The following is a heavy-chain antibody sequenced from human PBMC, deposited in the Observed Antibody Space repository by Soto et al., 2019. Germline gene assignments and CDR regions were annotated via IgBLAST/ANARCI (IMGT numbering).Heavy chain of an antibody. J-gene: IGHJ5*02. CDR1: GFTFSSYE. CDR2: ISSSGSTI. D-gene: IGHD1-26*01. V-gene: IGHV3-48*03. CDR3: ARWDIRDWFDP. Sequence: PGGSLRLSCAASGFTFSSYEMNWVRQSPGKGLEWVSYISSSGSTIYYADSVKGRFTISRDNAKNSLYLQMNSLRAEDTAVYYCARWDIRDWFDPWGQGTLVTVSS.